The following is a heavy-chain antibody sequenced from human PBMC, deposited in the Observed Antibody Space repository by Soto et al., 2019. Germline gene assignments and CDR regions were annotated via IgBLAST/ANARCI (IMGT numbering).Heavy chain of an antibody. CDR1: GFTFSTYR. J-gene: IGHJ5*02. V-gene: IGHV3-7*01. D-gene: IGHD5-18*01. CDR3: AGGGMAYTARGYIYYYHTIEP. Sequence: EVQLVESGGGLVQPGGSLRLSCVASGFTFSTYRMSWVRQAPGKGLEWVANIKQEGSEKYYVDSVRGRFTISRDNAKKSLFLQMDSLRAEGTAVYYCAGGGMAYTARGYIYYYHTIEPLGQGTMVTVSS. CDR2: IKQEGSEK.